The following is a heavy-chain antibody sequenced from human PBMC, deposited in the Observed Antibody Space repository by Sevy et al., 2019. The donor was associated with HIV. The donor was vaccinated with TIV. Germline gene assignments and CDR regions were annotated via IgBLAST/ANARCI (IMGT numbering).Heavy chain of an antibody. CDR1: GFTFGSYA. J-gene: IGHJ5*02. CDR3: AKWRSSNPVPGQFDL. D-gene: IGHD3-10*02. Sequence: GGSLRLSCVGSGFTFGSYAMSWVRQAPGKGLEWVSGMSVTGGSIFYADSVKGRFTISRDNSQNSLFLQMNSLRADDTAVYYCAKWRSSNPVPGQFDLWGQGTLVTVSS. V-gene: IGHV3-23*01. CDR2: MSVTGGSI.